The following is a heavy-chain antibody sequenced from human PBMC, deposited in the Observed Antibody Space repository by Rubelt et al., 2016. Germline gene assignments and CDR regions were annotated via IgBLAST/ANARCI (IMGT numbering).Heavy chain of an antibody. CDR2: ITGSGVTK. CDR3: AKDRVGSWFSLDY. CDR1: GFTFSSFA. Sequence: GGGSAQTGGSLRLSCAGSGFTFSSFAMSWVRQAPGKGLEWVARITGSGVTKDYADSVGGRFTISRDNSKNTLYLQMNSLRAEDTAVYYCAKDRVGSWFSLDYWGQGTLVTVSS. V-gene: IGHV3-23*01. D-gene: IGHD6-13*01. J-gene: IGHJ4*02.